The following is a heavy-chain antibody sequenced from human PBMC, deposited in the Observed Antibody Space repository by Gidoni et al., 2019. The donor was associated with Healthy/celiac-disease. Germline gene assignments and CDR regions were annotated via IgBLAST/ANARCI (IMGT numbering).Heavy chain of an antibody. V-gene: IGHV4-34*01. CDR2: INHSGST. D-gene: IGHD3-3*01. CDR1: GGSFSGYY. CDR3: ARVPYYDFWSGYRLSYYYYGMDV. J-gene: IGHJ6*02. Sequence: QVQLQQWGAGLLKPSETLSLTCAVYGGSFSGYYWSWIRQPPGKGLEWIGEINHSGSTNYNPSLKSRVTISVDTSKNQFSLKLSSVTAADTAVYYCARVPYYDFWSGYRLSYYYYGMDVWGQGTTVTVSS.